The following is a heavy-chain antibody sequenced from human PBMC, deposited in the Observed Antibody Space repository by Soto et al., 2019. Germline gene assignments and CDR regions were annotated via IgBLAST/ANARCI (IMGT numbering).Heavy chain of an antibody. J-gene: IGHJ6*02. CDR3: ARTAAAGKYYYGMDV. D-gene: IGHD6-13*01. CDR1: GYSFTSYW. CDR2: IYPGDSDT. V-gene: IGHV5-51*01. Sequence: GESLKISCKGSGYSFTSYWIGWVRQMPGKGLELMGIIYPGDSDTRYSPSFQGQVTISADKSVSTAYLQWSSLKASDTAMYYCARTAAAGKYYYGMDVWGQGTTVTVSS.